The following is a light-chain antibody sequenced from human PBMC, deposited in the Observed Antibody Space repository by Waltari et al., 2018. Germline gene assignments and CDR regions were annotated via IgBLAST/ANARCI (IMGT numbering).Light chain of an antibody. CDR3: QQYDNLPLT. Sequence: DIQMTQSPSSLSASVGDRVSVTCQASQDISNYLHWYQPKPGKAPKLLIYDASNLETGVPSRFSGSGSGTDFTFTISSLQPEDIATYYCQQYDNLPLTFGGGTKVEIK. V-gene: IGKV1-33*01. CDR1: QDISNY. CDR2: DAS. J-gene: IGKJ4*01.